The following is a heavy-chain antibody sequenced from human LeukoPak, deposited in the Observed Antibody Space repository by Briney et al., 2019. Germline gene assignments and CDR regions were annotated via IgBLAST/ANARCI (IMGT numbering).Heavy chain of an antibody. Sequence: SETLSLTCAVYGGSFSGYYWSWIRQPPGKGLEWIGEINHSGSTNYNPSLKSRVTISVDTSKNQFSLKLSSVTAADTAVYYCARSTVATADYWGRGTLVTVSS. CDR2: INHSGST. J-gene: IGHJ4*02. V-gene: IGHV4-34*01. CDR1: GGSFSGYY. CDR3: ARSTVATADY. D-gene: IGHD4-17*01.